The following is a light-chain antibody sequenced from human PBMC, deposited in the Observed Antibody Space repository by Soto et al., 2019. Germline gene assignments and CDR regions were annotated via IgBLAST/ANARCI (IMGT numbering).Light chain of an antibody. CDR3: QRYNTHFRT. CDR2: GAS. J-gene: IGKJ1*01. CDR1: QSVTTN. Sequence: VVMTQSPATLFVSPGERATISCRASQSVTTNMAWYQQKPGQSPRLLIYGASTRATGITARFSGSGYGTEFTLTISSLQADDFATYYCQRYNTHFRTVGPGTKVEIK. V-gene: IGKV3-15*01.